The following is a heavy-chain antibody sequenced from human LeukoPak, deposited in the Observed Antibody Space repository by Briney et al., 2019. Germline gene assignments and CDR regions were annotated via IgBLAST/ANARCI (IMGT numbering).Heavy chain of an antibody. D-gene: IGHD1-1*01. Sequence: GGSLRLSCAASGFTFSGYSMNWVRQAPGKGLEWVSYISSSSSTIYYADSVKGRFTFSRDNAKNLLNLQMNSLRDEDTAVYYCSRNDVTRGYFLHYWGQGTLVTVSS. CDR1: GFTFSGYS. J-gene: IGHJ4*02. CDR2: ISSSSSTI. V-gene: IGHV3-48*02. CDR3: SRNDVTRGYFLHY.